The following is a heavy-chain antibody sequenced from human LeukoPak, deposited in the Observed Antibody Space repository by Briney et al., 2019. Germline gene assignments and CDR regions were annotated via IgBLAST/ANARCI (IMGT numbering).Heavy chain of an antibody. CDR1: GGSFSGYY. CDR3: ARDNSSGWYPVGFF. D-gene: IGHD6-19*01. V-gene: IGHV4-34*01. Sequence: SETLSLTCAVYGGSFSGYYWSWIRQPPGKGLEWIGSIYYSGSTYYNPSLKSRVTISVDTSKNQFSLKLSSVTAADTAVYYCARDNSSGWYPVGFFWGQGTLVTVSS. CDR2: IYYSGST. J-gene: IGHJ4*02.